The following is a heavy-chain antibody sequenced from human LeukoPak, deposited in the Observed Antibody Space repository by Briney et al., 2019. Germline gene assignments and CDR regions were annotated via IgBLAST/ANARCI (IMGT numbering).Heavy chain of an antibody. CDR3: AKVYGSGYYFYYGMDV. D-gene: IGHD3-3*01. J-gene: IGHJ6*02. V-gene: IGHV3-30*18. CDR2: ISEDGNYK. CDR1: KFTFTDYG. Sequence: PGGSLRLSCAASKFTFTDYGMHWVRQTPDKGLEWVALISEDGNYKFYADSMKGRFTISRDNAKNSLYLQMNSLRAEDTALHYCAKVYGSGYYFYYGMDVWGQGTTVTVSS.